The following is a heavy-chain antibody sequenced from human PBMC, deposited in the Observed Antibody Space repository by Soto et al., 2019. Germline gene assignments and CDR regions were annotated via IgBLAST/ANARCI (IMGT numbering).Heavy chain of an antibody. CDR2: IYYSGST. CDR1: GGSISSGDYY. CDR3: ARDCRFLEWCVGYYGMDV. D-gene: IGHD3-3*01. V-gene: IGHV4-30-4*01. J-gene: IGHJ6*02. Sequence: TSETLSLTCTVSGGSISSGDYYWSWIRQPPGKGLEWIGYIYYSGSTYYNPSLKSRVTISVDTSKNQFSLRLSSVTAADTAVYYCARDCRFLEWCVGYYGMDVWGQGTTVTVSS.